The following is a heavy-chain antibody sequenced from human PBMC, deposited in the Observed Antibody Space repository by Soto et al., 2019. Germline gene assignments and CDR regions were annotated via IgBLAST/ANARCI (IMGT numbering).Heavy chain of an antibody. CDR2: IKSKTDGGTA. V-gene: IGHV3-15*01. J-gene: IGHJ4*02. CDR3: TTGIYYDILTGYHNVAY. Sequence: GGSLRLSCVASGFNLSHPWMTWVRQAAGKGLEWVGRIKSKTDGGTADYAAPVKGRATISRDDSKSTVYLQMNSLKTEDTAVYYCTTGIYYDILTGYHNVAYWGQGALVTVSS. D-gene: IGHD3-9*01. CDR1: GFNLSHPW.